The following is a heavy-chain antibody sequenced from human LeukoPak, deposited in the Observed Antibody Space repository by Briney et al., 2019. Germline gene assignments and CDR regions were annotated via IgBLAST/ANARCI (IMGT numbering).Heavy chain of an antibody. D-gene: IGHD4-23*01. J-gene: IGHJ4*02. CDR1: GFTFSSYA. CDR3: ARDYGGSSPFDY. CDR2: ISSSSSYI. Sequence: TGRSLRLSCAASGFTFSSYAMHWVRQAPGKGLEWVSSISSSSSYIYYADSVKGRFTISRDNAKNSLYLQMNSLRAEDTAVYYCARDYGGSSPFDYWGQGTLVTVSS. V-gene: IGHV3-21*01.